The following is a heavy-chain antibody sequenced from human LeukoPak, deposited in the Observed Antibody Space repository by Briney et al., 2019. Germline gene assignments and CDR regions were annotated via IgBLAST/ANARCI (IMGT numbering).Heavy chain of an antibody. J-gene: IGHJ4*02. CDR3: AKVGQFASYYFDY. Sequence: GGSLRLSCAASGFTFSSDAMSWVRQAPGKGLEWVSAISGSGGSTYYADSVKGRFTISRDNSKNTLYLQMNSLRAEDTAVYYCAKVGQFASYYFDYWGQGTLVTVSS. CDR2: ISGSGGST. CDR1: GFTFSSDA. D-gene: IGHD3-10*01. V-gene: IGHV3-23*01.